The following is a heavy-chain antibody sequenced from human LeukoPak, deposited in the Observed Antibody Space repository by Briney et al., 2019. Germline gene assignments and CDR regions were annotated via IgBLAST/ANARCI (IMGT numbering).Heavy chain of an antibody. D-gene: IGHD1-26*01. V-gene: IGHV4-59*08. CDR1: GGSISSYY. Sequence: SETLSLTCTVSGGSISSYYWSWIRQPPGKGLEWIGYIYYSGSTNYNPSLKRRVTISVDTSKNQFSLKLSSVTAADTAVYYCARGELLNYYYYYGMDVWGQGTTVTVSS. CDR2: IYYSGST. CDR3: ARGELLNYYYYYGMDV. J-gene: IGHJ6*02.